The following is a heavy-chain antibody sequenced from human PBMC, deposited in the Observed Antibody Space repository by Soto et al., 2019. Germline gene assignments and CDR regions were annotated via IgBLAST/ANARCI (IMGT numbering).Heavy chain of an antibody. CDR1: GGTFSSYT. J-gene: IGHJ4*02. V-gene: IGHV1-3*01. CDR2: INAGNGNT. CDR3: ARGESVVGDY. Sequence: ASVKVSCKASGGTFSSYTISWVRQAPGQRLEWMAWINAGNGNTKCSQKFRDRVTITRDTSASTAYMEVSSLRSEDTAVYYCARGESVVGDYWGQGTLVTVSS. D-gene: IGHD2-15*01.